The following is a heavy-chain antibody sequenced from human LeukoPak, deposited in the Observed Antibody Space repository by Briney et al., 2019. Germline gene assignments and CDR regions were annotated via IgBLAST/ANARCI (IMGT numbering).Heavy chain of an antibody. V-gene: IGHV1-18*01. CDR2: ISDYNGNT. CDR1: GYTFTSYG. D-gene: IGHD3-16*01. J-gene: IGHJ4*02. CDR3: ARDSLGSMEY. Sequence: ASVKVSCKASGYTFTSYGITWVRQAPGQGLEWMGWISDYNGNTNYAQRLQGRVTMTTDTSTSTAYMELRSLRSDDTAVYYCARDSLGSMEYWGQGTLVTVSS.